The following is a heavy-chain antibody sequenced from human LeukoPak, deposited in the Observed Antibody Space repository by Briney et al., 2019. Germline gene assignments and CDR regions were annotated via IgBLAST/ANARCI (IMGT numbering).Heavy chain of an antibody. V-gene: IGHV3-9*03. CDR3: AKDMVRHSSGYYSFDY. D-gene: IGHD3-22*01. Sequence: GGSLRLSCAASGFTFSSYGMHWVRQAPGKGLEWVSGISWNSGSIGYADSVKGRFTISRDNAKNSLYLQMNSLRAEDMALYYCAKDMVRHSSGYYSFDYWGQGTLVTVSS. CDR1: GFTFSSYG. J-gene: IGHJ4*02. CDR2: ISWNSGSI.